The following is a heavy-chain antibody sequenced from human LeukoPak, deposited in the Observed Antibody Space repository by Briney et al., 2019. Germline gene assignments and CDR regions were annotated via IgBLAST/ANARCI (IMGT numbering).Heavy chain of an antibody. CDR1: GYSISSGYY. CDR2: IYHSGST. V-gene: IGHV4-38-2*02. CDR3: ARDFEGSSGLFDY. D-gene: IGHD6-19*01. J-gene: IGHJ4*02. Sequence: PSETLSLTCTVSGYSISSGYYWGWIRQPPGKGLEWIGSIYHSGSTYYNPSLKSRVTISVDKSKNQFSLKLSSVTAADTAVYYCARDFEGSSGLFDYWGQGTLVTVSS.